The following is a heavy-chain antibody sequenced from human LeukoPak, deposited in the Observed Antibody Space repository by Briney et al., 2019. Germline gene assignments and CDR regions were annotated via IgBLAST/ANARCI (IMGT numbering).Heavy chain of an antibody. CDR3: AKSDSSAFYYKTSDI. Sequence: PGGSLRLSCAASGFTFSNSAMNWVRQAPGKGLEWVSTISDSGEGTYYADSVKGRFTISRDNSKSTLYLQMNSLRAEDTAVFYCAKSDSSAFYYKTSDIWGLGTMVTVSS. CDR1: GFTFSNSA. V-gene: IGHV3-23*01. CDR2: ISDSGEGT. D-gene: IGHD3-22*01. J-gene: IGHJ3*02.